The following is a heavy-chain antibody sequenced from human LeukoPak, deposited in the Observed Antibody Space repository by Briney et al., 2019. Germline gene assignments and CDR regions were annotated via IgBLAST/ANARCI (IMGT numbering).Heavy chain of an antibody. D-gene: IGHD3-3*01. J-gene: IGHJ4*02. CDR3: ARLWSGRAADY. CDR1: GGSISSYY. Sequence: SETLSLTCTVSGGSISSYYWGWIRQPPGRGLEWIGRIYYSGNTYYNPSLKSRVTISVDTSKNQFSLKLSSVTAADTAVFYCARLWSGRAADYWGQGTLVTVSS. V-gene: IGHV4-39*01. CDR2: IYYSGNT.